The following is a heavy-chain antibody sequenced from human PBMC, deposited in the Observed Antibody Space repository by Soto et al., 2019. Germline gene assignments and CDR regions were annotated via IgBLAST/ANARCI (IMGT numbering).Heavy chain of an antibody. D-gene: IGHD4-17*01. Sequence: QVQLQVSGPGLVQPSQTLSLTCPVSCGSISSGDYYWSWIRQPPGKGLEWIEYIYYSGSTYSNPSLQSRVTISVDTSKNQVSLKLSSVTAADTAVYYGAIYGGISVYFEYWVQGPMVTVSS. CDR1: CGSISSGDYY. V-gene: IGHV4-30-4*01. CDR2: IYYSGST. CDR3: AIYGGISVYFEY. J-gene: IGHJ4*02.